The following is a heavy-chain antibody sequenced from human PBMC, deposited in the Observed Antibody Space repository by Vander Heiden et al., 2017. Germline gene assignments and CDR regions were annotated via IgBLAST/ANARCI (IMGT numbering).Heavy chain of an antibody. Sequence: QVTLKASGPVLVKPTATLTLTCTVPGFSLSYASLGVSWFRQPPGKALAAPAHIFSNDEKSYSTSLKSRLTISKDTSKSQVVLTMTNMDPVDTATYYCAGPHTTVTTWNAFDIWGQGTMVTVSS. V-gene: IGHV2-26*01. CDR1: GFSLSYASLG. CDR3: AGPHTTVTTWNAFDI. CDR2: IFSNDEK. D-gene: IGHD4-17*01. J-gene: IGHJ3*02.